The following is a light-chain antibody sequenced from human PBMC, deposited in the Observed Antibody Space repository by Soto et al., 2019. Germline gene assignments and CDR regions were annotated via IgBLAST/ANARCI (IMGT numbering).Light chain of an antibody. J-gene: IGKJ2*02. CDR3: QQNGSSPPWT. CDR2: GAS. CDR1: QSVSSGY. V-gene: IGKV3-20*01. Sequence: EIVLTQSPGTLSLSPGERATLSCRASQSVSSGYLAWYQQKPGQAPRLLIYGASSRATGIPDRFSGSGSGTDFTLTISRLETEDFAVYYCQQNGSSPPWTFGQGTKLEIK.